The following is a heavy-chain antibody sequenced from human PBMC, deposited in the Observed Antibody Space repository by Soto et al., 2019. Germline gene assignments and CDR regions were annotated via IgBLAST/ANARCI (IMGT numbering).Heavy chain of an antibody. V-gene: IGHV1-69*01. Sequence: QVQLVQSGAEVKKPGSSVTVSCQASVGTFSSYAISWVRQAPGQGLEWMGGLIPIFGTANYAQKFQGSVTITADEATSPAYMELRSLRSGDTAVYYWARGFTDYAFCSGYTLPDGWGQGTTVTVSS. CDR1: VGTFSSYA. CDR3: ARGFTDYAFCSGYTLPDG. J-gene: IGHJ6*02. CDR2: LIPIFGTA. D-gene: IGHD3-3*01.